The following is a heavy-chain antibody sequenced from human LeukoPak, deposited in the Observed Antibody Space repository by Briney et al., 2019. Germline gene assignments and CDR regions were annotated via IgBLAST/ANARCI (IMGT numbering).Heavy chain of an antibody. CDR3: ARRLSDYFDSTGSYIDAFDI. CDR2: IYHSGST. CDR1: GGSISSSNW. Sequence: SGTLSLTCAVSGGSISSSNWWSWVRQPPGKGLEWIGEIYHSGSTTYNPSLKSRVTISVDTSKSQLSLNLSSVTAADTAVYYCARRLSDYFDSTGSYIDAFDIWGQGTMVTVSS. D-gene: IGHD3-22*01. J-gene: IGHJ3*02. V-gene: IGHV4-4*02.